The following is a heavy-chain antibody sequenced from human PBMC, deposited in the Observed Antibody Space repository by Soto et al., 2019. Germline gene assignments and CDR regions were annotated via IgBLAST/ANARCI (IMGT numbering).Heavy chain of an antibody. CDR1: GYTFTSYG. CDR2: ISAYNGNT. Sequence: QVQLVQSGAEVKKPGASVKVSCKASGYTFTSYGISWVRQARGQGLEWMGWISAYNGNTNYAQKLQGRVTMTTDTSTSTAYMELRSLRSDDTAVYYCARDTGYYYGSGVRGWFDPWGQGTLVTVSS. CDR3: ARDTGYYYGSGVRGWFDP. J-gene: IGHJ5*02. D-gene: IGHD3-10*01. V-gene: IGHV1-18*04.